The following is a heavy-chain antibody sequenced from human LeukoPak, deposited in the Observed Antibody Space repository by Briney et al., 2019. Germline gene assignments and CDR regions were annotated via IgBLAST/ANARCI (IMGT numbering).Heavy chain of an antibody. CDR2: ISSSGSTI. J-gene: IGHJ4*02. CDR1: GFTFSDYY. D-gene: IGHD5-12*01. Sequence: GGSLRLSCAASGFTFSDYYMSWIRQAPGKGLEWVSYISSSGSTIYYADSVKGRFTISRDNAKNSLYLQMNSLRAEDTAVYYCAREPLIVATDDYYFDYWGQGTLVTVSS. V-gene: IGHV3-11*04. CDR3: AREPLIVATDDYYFDY.